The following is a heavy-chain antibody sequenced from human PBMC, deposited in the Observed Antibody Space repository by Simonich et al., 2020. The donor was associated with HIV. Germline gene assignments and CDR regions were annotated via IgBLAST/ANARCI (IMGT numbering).Heavy chain of an antibody. J-gene: IGHJ3*02. D-gene: IGHD7-27*01. CDR3: ARAWGDAFDI. V-gene: IGHV3-74*01. Sequence: EVQLVESGGGLVQPGGSLRLSCAASGFTFSSYWMHWVRQAPGKGRVGVSRINSDGSSTSYADSVKGRFTISRDNAKNTLYLQMNSLRAEDTAVYYGARAWGDAFDIWGQGTMVTVSS. CDR1: GFTFSSYW. CDR2: INSDGSST.